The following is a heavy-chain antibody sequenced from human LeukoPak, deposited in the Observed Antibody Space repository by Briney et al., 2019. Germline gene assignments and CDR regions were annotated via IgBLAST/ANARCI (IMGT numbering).Heavy chain of an antibody. J-gene: IGHJ4*02. Sequence: ASVKVSCKASGYTFSDFYIHWVRQAPGQGLEYVGWITPKSGDTHSPQRFQGRVTMTRDASISTAYMELSSLRSDDTAVYFCARVRLADERAWAYWGQGTLVTVSS. CDR2: ITPKSGDT. CDR3: ARVRLADERAWAY. CDR1: GYTFSDFY. V-gene: IGHV1-2*02. D-gene: IGHD3-3*02.